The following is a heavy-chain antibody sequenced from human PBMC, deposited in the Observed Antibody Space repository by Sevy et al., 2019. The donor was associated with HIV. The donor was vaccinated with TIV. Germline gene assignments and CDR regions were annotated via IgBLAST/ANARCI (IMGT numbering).Heavy chain of an antibody. J-gene: IGHJ6*02. CDR1: GYTFTSYY. CDR2: INPSGGST. D-gene: IGHD5-18*01. Sequence: ASVKVSCKASGYTFTSYYMHWVRQAPGQGLEWMGIINPSGGSTSYAQKFQGRVTMTRDTSTGTVYMELSSLRSGDTALYYCARVKIDSYGRGFYYYYGMDVWGQGTTVTVSS. CDR3: ARVKIDSYGRGFYYYYGMDV. V-gene: IGHV1-46*01.